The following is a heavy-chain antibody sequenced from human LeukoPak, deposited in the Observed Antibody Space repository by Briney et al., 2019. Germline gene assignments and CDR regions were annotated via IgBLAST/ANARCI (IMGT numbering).Heavy chain of an antibody. D-gene: IGHD6-13*01. CDR3: AKADGGIAAAGTGFDY. CDR1: GLTFSKYA. J-gene: IGHJ4*02. CDR2: ITSGAEYT. V-gene: IGHV3-23*01. Sequence: GGSLRLSCAASGLTFSKYAMNWVRQAPGKGLEWVSAITSGAEYTYYADSVKGRFTISRDNAKNSLYLQMNSLRAEDTALYYCAKADGGIAAAGTGFDYWGQGTLVTVSS.